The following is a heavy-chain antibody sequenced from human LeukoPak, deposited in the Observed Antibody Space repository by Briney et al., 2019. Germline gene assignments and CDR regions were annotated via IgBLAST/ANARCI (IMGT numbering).Heavy chain of an antibody. Sequence: PGGSLGLSCAASGFTFSNYAMSWVRQAPGKGLEWVSVISRSGGSTYYADSVKGRFTISRDNSKNTLYLQMNSLRAEDTALYSCAKDSGGYNWAFDYWGQGNLVTVSS. D-gene: IGHD5-24*01. V-gene: IGHV3-23*01. CDR1: GFTFSNYA. CDR2: ISRSGGST. J-gene: IGHJ4*02. CDR3: AKDSGGYNWAFDY.